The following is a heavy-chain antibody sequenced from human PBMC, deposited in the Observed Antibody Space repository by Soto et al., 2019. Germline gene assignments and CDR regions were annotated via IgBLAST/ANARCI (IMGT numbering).Heavy chain of an antibody. D-gene: IGHD6-6*01. CDR3: ARDRRGIAARPGYYYYGMDV. Sequence: ASVKVSCKASGYTFTSYYMNWVRQAPGQGLEWMGIINPSGGSTSYAQKFQGRVTMTRDTSTSTVYMELRSLRSEDTAVYYCARDRRGIAARPGYYYYGMDVWGQGTTVTVSS. J-gene: IGHJ6*02. CDR2: INPSGGST. V-gene: IGHV1-46*01. CDR1: GYTFTSYY.